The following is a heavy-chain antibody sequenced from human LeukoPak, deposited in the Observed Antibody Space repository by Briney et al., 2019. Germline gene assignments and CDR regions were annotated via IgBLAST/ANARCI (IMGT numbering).Heavy chain of an antibody. CDR3: ARLIAVADAVDY. J-gene: IGHJ4*02. D-gene: IGHD6-19*01. V-gene: IGHV3-23*01. CDR1: GFTFSSYA. Sequence: GGSLRLSCAASGFTFSSYAMSWVRQAPGNGLEWVSTISGSGGSTYYADSVKGRFTISRDNSKNTLYLQMNSLRAEDTAVYYCARLIAVADAVDYWGQGTLVTVSS. CDR2: ISGSGGST.